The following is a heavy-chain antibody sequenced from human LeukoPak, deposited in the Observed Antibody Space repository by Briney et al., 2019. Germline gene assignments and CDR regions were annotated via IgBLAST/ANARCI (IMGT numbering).Heavy chain of an antibody. CDR2: INPNSGGT. D-gene: IGHD3-10*01. J-gene: IGHJ4*02. CDR1: GYTFTGYY. CDR3: ARSRYYYGSGSYDFDY. Sequence: ASVKVSCKASGYTFTGYYMHWVRQAPGQGLEWMGWINPNSGGTNYAQKFQGRVTMTRDTSISTAYMELSRLRSDDTAVYYCARSRYYYGSGSYDFDYWGQGTLVTVSS. V-gene: IGHV1-2*02.